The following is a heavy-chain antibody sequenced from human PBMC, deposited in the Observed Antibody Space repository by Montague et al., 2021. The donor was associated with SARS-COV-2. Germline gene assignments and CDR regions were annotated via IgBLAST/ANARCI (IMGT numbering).Heavy chain of an antibody. CDR3: ARDSRTDFDWLFPDSGSYYYCMDV. CDR2: IYYSGST. J-gene: IGHJ6*03. Sequence: SETLSLTCTVSGGSISSYYWSWIRQPPGKGLEWIGYIYYSGSTNYNPSLKSRVTISVDTSKNQFSLKLSSVTAADTAAYYCARDSRTDFDWLFPDSGSYYYCMDVWGKGTTVTVSS. CDR1: GGSISSYY. D-gene: IGHD3-9*01. V-gene: IGHV4-59*01.